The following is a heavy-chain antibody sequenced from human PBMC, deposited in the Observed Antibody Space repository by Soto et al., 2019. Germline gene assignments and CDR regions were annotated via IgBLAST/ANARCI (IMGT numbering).Heavy chain of an antibody. Sequence: QVQLVGSGGGVVQPGGSLRLSCAASGFTFSRFAIHWVRQAPGKGLEWVAVISKDGSVIYYADSVKGRFTISRDNSKSSTFLQVKSLTTEDTAVYHCARSRSGAVPDSLGFWGQGTLVSFSP. J-gene: IGHJ4*02. CDR2: ISKDGSVI. V-gene: IGHV3-30*04. D-gene: IGHD3-10*01. CDR1: GFTFSRFA. CDR3: ARSRSGAVPDSLGF.